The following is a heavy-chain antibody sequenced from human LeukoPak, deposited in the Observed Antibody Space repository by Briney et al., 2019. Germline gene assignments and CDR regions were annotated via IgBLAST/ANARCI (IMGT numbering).Heavy chain of an antibody. Sequence: GGSLRLSCAASGFTFSSYSMNWVRQAPGKGLEWVSSISSSSSYIYYADSVKGRFTISRDNAKNSLYLQMNSLRAEDTAVYYFARDFGTYYYDSSGYSWGQGTLVTVSS. CDR2: ISSSSSYI. V-gene: IGHV3-21*01. CDR1: GFTFSSYS. CDR3: ARDFGTYYYDSSGYS. J-gene: IGHJ4*02. D-gene: IGHD3-22*01.